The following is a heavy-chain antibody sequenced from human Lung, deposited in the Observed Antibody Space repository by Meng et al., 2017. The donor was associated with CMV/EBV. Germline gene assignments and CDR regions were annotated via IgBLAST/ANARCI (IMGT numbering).Heavy chain of an antibody. Sequence: SXXVSCKASAGTFSSYAISWVRQAPGQGLEWMGGIIPIFGTANYAQKFQGRVTITTDESTSTAYMELSSLRSEDTAVYYCARGSEESGYYYYYGMDVWGQGXTVTVSS. CDR1: AGTFSSYA. CDR2: IIPIFGTA. J-gene: IGHJ6*02. V-gene: IGHV1-69*05. CDR3: ARGSEESGYYYYYGMDV. D-gene: IGHD3-3*01.